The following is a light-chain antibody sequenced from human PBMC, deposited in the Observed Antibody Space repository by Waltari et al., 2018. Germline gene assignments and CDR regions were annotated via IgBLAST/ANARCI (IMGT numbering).Light chain of an antibody. CDR3: LHLNNFPLS. J-gene: IGKJ4*01. CDR1: QGINTH. V-gene: IGKV1-9*01. CDR2: AAS. Sequence: DIQLTQSPSFLSASVRDRVTITCRASQGINTHLAWYQQKPGKGPKLLIYAASTLQSDIPSRSSGSGSGTEFTRTISSLQSEDFATYYCLHLNNFPLSFGGGTKVELK.